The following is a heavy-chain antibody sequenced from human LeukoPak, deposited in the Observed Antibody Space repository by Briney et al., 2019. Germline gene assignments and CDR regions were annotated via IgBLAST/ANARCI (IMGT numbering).Heavy chain of an antibody. CDR2: INGNGDKT. D-gene: IGHD2/OR15-2a*01. CDR3: ARIGMENFYDL. V-gene: IGHV3-64*02. Sequence: GGSLRLSCAASGFTFSGFSMHWIRQAPERGLEYVSAINGNGDKTFYTDSVRGRFTIFRDNSKNTLFLQMGSLRGEDTALYFCARIGMENFYDLWGQGTLVTVSS. J-gene: IGHJ5*02. CDR1: GFTFSGFS.